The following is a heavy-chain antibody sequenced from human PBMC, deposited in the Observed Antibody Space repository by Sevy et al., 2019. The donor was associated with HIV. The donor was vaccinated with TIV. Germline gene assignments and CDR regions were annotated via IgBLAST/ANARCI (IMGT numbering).Heavy chain of an antibody. CDR2: INPTGGGT. J-gene: IGHJ3*02. CDR3: ARRPEGGNYWLGAFDI. Sequence: ASVKVSCKASGYTFTGYFWHWIRQAPGQGLEWMGWINPTGGGTNSAQKFQGRVTMTRDTSISTAYIELSRLKSDDTAVYYCARRPEGGNYWLGAFDIWGQGTIVTVSS. CDR1: GYTFTGYF. D-gene: IGHD1-26*01. V-gene: IGHV1-2*02.